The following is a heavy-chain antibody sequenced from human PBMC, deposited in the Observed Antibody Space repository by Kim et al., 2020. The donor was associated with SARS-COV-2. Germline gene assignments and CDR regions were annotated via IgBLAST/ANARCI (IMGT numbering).Heavy chain of an antibody. CDR3: AKYGNIVAVGSAGAYDH. V-gene: IGHV1-69*13. CDR2: IIPIFGTA. Sequence: SVKVSCKASGVTFSRYAISWVRQAPGQGLEWMGGIIPIFGTANYAQKFQGRVTITADESTSTAYMELSSLRSEDTAVYYCAKYGNIVAVGSAGAYDHWGQGTLVTVSS. J-gene: IGHJ4*02. CDR1: GVTFSRYA. D-gene: IGHD6-13*01.